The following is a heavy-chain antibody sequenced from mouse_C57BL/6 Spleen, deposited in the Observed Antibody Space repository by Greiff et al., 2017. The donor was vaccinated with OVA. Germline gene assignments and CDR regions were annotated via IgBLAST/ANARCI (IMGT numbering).Heavy chain of an antibody. CDR3: GSPRYDGYFSWFAY. V-gene: IGHV1-18*01. CDR1: GYTFTDYK. CDR2: LNPNNGGT. Sequence: EVQLQESGPELVKPGASVTIPCKASGYTFTDYKMDCVKQSHGKSLEWIGDLNPNNGGTIYNQKFKGKATLNVDKSSSTAYMELRSLTSEDTADYYGGSPRYDGYFSWFAYWGQGTLVTVSA. D-gene: IGHD2-3*01. J-gene: IGHJ3*01.